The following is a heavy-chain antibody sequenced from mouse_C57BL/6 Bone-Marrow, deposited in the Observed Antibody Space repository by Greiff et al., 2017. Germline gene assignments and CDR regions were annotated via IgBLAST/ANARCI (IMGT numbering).Heavy chain of an antibody. D-gene: IGHD3-2*02. CDR1: GFTFSDYG. CDR2: ISNLAYSI. CDR3: ARQLSYAMDY. Sequence: EVKLMESGGGLVQPGGSLKLSCAASGFTFSDYGMAWVRQAPRKGPEWVAFISNLAYSIYSADTVTGRFTISRENAKNTLYLEMSSLRSEDTAMYYCARQLSYAMDYWGQGTSVTVSS. V-gene: IGHV5-15*01. J-gene: IGHJ4*01.